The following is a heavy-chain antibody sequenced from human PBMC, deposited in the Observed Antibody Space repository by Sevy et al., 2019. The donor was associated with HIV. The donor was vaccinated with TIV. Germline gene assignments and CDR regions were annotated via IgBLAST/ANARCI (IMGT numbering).Heavy chain of an antibody. CDR1: GFSFSTYW. CDR3: ERGYYGLGTDDAEYTIFDH. CDR2: IKEDGSET. D-gene: IGHD3-10*01. J-gene: IGHJ4*02. Sequence: GGSLRLSCAASGFSFSTYWMSWVRQAPGKGLEWVANIKEDGSETFHVDSVKGRFTISRDNAMNSLFLQLSSLKAEDTGVYYCERGYYGLGTDDAEYTIFDHWGQGTLVTVSS. V-gene: IGHV3-7*01.